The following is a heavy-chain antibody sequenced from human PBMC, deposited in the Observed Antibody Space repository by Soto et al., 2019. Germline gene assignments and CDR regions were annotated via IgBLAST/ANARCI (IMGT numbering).Heavy chain of an antibody. Sequence: PGGSLRLSCAASGFTFSSNAVSWVRQAPGKGLEWVSGISSSGGSTYYADSVKARFTISRDNSKNMLYLQMNNLRAEDTAVYYCAKAQGGSYFDYWGQGTLVTVSS. J-gene: IGHJ4*02. D-gene: IGHD2-15*01. CDR2: ISSSGGST. CDR3: AKAQGGSYFDY. CDR1: GFTFSSNA. V-gene: IGHV3-23*01.